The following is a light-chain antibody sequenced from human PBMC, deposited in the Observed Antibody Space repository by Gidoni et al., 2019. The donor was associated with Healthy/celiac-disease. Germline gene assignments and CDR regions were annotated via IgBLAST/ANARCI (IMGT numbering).Light chain of an antibody. J-gene: IGLJ3*02. Sequence: QLVLTQSPSASASLGASVKPTCTLSSGHSSYAIAWHQQQPEKGPRYLMKLNSGGSHSKGDGIPDRFSGPSSGAERYLTISSLQSEDEADYYCQTWGTGIWVFGGGTKLTVL. CDR2: LNSGGSH. CDR3: QTWGTGIWV. CDR1: SGHSSYA. V-gene: IGLV4-69*01.